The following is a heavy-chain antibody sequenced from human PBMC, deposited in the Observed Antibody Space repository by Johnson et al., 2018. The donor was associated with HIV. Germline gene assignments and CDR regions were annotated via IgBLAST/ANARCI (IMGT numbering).Heavy chain of an antibody. Sequence: QVQLVESGGDWVQRGGSLKLSCAASGFTFSNYDIHWVRQATGKGLEWVAFIRYDGSNKYYADSVKGRVTISRDNSKNTLSLQMNSLRAEDTAVYYCARVQWLILDAFDIWGQGTMVTVSS. D-gene: IGHD6-19*01. CDR1: GFTFSNYD. J-gene: IGHJ3*02. CDR2: IRYDGSNK. V-gene: IGHV3-30*02. CDR3: ARVQWLILDAFDI.